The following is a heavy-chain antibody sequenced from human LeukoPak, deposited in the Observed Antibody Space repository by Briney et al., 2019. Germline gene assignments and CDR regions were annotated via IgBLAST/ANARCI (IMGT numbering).Heavy chain of an antibody. Sequence: PSETLSLTCTVSSGSISDYYWSWIRQPAGKGLEWIGRIYYSGSTNYNPSLKSRVTISVDTSKNQFSLKLSSVTAADTAVYYCARPRPYSGTNDAFDIWGQGTMVTVSS. CDR2: IYYSGST. V-gene: IGHV4-59*08. CDR1: SGSISDYY. D-gene: IGHD1-26*01. J-gene: IGHJ3*02. CDR3: ARPRPYSGTNDAFDI.